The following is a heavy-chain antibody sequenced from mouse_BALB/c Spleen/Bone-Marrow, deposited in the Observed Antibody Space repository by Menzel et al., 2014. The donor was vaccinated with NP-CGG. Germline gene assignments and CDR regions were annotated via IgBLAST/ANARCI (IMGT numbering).Heavy chain of an antibody. CDR3: ARGRDRYDDAMDY. CDR1: GFTFSSYA. J-gene: IGHJ4*01. CDR2: ISSGGST. V-gene: IGHV5-6-5*01. D-gene: IGHD2-14*01. Sequence: EVKLEESGGGLVKPGGSLKLSCAASGFTFSSYAMSWVRQTPEKRLEWVASISSGGSTYYPDSVKGRFTISRDNARNILYLQMSSLRSEGTAMYYCARGRDRYDDAMDYWGQGTSVTVSS.